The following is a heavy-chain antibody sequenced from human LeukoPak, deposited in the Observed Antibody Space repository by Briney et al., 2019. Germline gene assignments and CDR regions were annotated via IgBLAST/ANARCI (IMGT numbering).Heavy chain of an antibody. V-gene: IGHV4-34*01. CDR3: ARVVGYDYVWGSFDY. J-gene: IGHJ4*02. CDR1: GGSFSGFY. CDR2: IYHSGST. D-gene: IGHD3-16*01. Sequence: SETLSLTCAVYGGSFSGFYWSWIRQPPGKGLEWIGEIYHSGSTNYNPSLKSRVTISVDKSKNQFSLKLSSVTAADTAVYYCARVVGYDYVWGSFDYWGQGTLVTVSS.